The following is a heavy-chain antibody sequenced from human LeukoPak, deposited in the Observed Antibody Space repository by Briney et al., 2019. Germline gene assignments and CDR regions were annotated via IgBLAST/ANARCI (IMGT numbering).Heavy chain of an antibody. Sequence: GGSLRLSCAASGFTFSSYAMSWVRQAPGKGLEWVSAISGSGGSTYYADSVKGRFTISRDNSKNTLYLQMNSLRAEDTAVYYCAKVFRGYYGSGSYYLFDYWGQGTLVTVSS. CDR3: AKVFRGYYGSGSYYLFDY. CDR1: GFTFSSYA. CDR2: ISGSGGST. J-gene: IGHJ4*02. V-gene: IGHV3-23*01. D-gene: IGHD3-10*01.